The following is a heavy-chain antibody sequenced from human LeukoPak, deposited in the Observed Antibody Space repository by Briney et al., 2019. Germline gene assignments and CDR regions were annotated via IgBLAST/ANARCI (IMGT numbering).Heavy chain of an antibody. CDR1: GFTVSQSY. CDR3: ARDGAVVAGTAQH. Sequence: GGSLRLSCAASGFTVSQSYMSWVRQAPGKGLEWVSIIYAGGNTYYADSVKGRFTISRDTSKNTAYLEMNSLRVEDTAMYYCARDGAVVAGTAQHWGQGALVTVSS. D-gene: IGHD6-19*01. CDR2: IYAGGNT. V-gene: IGHV3-53*01. J-gene: IGHJ1*01.